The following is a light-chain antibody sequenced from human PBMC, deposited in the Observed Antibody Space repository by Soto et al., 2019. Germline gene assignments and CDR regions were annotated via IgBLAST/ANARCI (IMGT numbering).Light chain of an antibody. V-gene: IGKV2-24*01. CDR1: QSLVYSDGNTY. CDR2: QVS. CDR3: VQFSHFPRT. Sequence: DIVLTQTPLSSPVTLGQPASISCRSSQSLVYSDGNTYLSWLQQRPGQPPRLLIYQVSKRFSGGQDRFSGSGPGTDVTLKISRVEAEDVGVYYGVQFSHFPRTFGQGTKVEIK. J-gene: IGKJ1*01.